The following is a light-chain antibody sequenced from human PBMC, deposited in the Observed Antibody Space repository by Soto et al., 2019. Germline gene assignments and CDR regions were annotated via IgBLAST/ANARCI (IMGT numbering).Light chain of an antibody. V-gene: IGKV1-17*01. Sequence: DIQMTQSPSSLSASVVDRVTITSRASQGIRDALGWYQQKPGKAPKRLIYAASSLQSGVPSRFSGSGSGTEFTLTISSLQPEDFATYYCLQHNSYPLTFGQGTKVEIK. CDR3: LQHNSYPLT. CDR2: AAS. CDR1: QGIRDA. J-gene: IGKJ1*01.